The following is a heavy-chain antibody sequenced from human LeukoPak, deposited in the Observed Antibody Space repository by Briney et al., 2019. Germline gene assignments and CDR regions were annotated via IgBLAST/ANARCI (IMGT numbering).Heavy chain of an antibody. Sequence: SETLSLTCTVSGGSISSSSYYWGWIRQPPGKGLEWIGSIYYSGSTNYNPSLKSRVTISVDTSKNQFSLKLSSVTAADTAVYYCARLEYEGNWFDPWGQGTLVTVSS. CDR2: IYYSGST. CDR1: GGSISSSSYY. V-gene: IGHV4-39*07. J-gene: IGHJ5*02. CDR3: ARLEYEGNWFDP. D-gene: IGHD6-6*01.